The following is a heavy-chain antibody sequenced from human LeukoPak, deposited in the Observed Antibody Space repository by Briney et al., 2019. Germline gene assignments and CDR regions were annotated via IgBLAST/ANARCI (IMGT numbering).Heavy chain of an antibody. J-gene: IGHJ5*02. CDR1: GGTFSSYA. Sequence: ASVKVSCKASGGTFSSYAISWVRQAPGQGLEWMGRIIPILGIANYAQKFQGRVTITADKSTSTAYMELSGLRSEDTAVYYCARSVWFDPWGQGTLVTVSS. V-gene: IGHV1-69*04. CDR2: IIPILGIA. CDR3: ARSVWFDP.